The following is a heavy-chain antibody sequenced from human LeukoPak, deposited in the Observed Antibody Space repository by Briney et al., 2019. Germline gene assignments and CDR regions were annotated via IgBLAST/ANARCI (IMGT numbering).Heavy chain of an antibody. J-gene: IGHJ4*02. Sequence: ASVKVSCKSSGYTFTSYGISWVRQAPGQGLEWMGWISAYNGNTNYAQKLQGRVTMTTDTSTSTAYMELRSLRSDDTAVYYCASSYCSGGSCPRVFDYWGQGTLVTVSS. D-gene: IGHD2-15*01. V-gene: IGHV1-18*01. CDR1: GYTFTSYG. CDR2: ISAYNGNT. CDR3: ASSYCSGGSCPRVFDY.